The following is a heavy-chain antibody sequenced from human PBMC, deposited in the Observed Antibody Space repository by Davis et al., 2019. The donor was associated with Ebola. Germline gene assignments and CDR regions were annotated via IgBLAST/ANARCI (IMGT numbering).Heavy chain of an antibody. CDR1: RFTFGNYA. J-gene: IGHJ3*01. D-gene: IGHD6-19*01. V-gene: IGHV3-23*01. Sequence: GESLKIPCAASRFTFGNYAMTWVRQAPGKGLEWVSALSGSGGTTYYADSVKGRFTISRDNSKNTLYLHMNSLRAEDTAVYYCAKDTSNVWFDVWGQGTMVTVSS. CDR3: AKDTSNVWFDV. CDR2: LSGSGGTT.